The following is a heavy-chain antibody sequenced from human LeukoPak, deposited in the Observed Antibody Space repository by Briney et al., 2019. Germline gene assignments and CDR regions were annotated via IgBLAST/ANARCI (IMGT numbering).Heavy chain of an antibody. D-gene: IGHD6-19*01. Sequence: SETLSLTCAVYGGSFSGYYWSWIRQPPGKGLEWIGEINHSGSTNYNPSLKSRVTISVDTSKNQFSLKLSSVTAADTAVYYCARLETGYSSGWYGGNEYYFDYWGQGTLVTVSS. CDR3: ARLETGYSSGWYGGNEYYFDY. CDR1: GGSFSGYY. V-gene: IGHV4-34*01. J-gene: IGHJ4*02. CDR2: INHSGST.